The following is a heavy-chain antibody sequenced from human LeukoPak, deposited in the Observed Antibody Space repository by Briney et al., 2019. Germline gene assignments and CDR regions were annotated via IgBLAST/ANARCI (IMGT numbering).Heavy chain of an antibody. V-gene: IGHV4-61*01. D-gene: IGHD3-16*02. J-gene: IGHJ4*02. CDR1: GDSISSGSYS. Sequence: SETLSLTCTVSGDSISSGSYSWSWMRQPPGKGLEWIGYIYYSGSTNYNPSLKSRVTISVDTSKNQFSLKLSSVTAADTAVYYCARGVGYDYVWGSYRPKEFDYWGQGTLVTVSS. CDR3: ARGVGYDYVWGSYRPKEFDY. CDR2: IYYSGST.